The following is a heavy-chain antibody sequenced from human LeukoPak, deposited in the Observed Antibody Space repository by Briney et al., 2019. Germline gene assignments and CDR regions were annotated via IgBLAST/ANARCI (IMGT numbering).Heavy chain of an antibody. V-gene: IGHV1-18*01. J-gene: IGHJ4*02. Sequence: ASVKVSCKASGYTFTSYGISWVRQAPGQGLEWMGWISAYNGNTNYAQKLQGRVTMATDTSTSTAYMELRSLRSDDTAVYYYARAPPYSSSWYPRLDYWGQGTLVTVSS. CDR2: ISAYNGNT. D-gene: IGHD6-13*01. CDR3: ARAPPYSSSWYPRLDY. CDR1: GYTFTSYG.